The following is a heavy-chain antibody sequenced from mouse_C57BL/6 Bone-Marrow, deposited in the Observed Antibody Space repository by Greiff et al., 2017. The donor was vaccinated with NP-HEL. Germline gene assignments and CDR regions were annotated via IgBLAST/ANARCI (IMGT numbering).Heavy chain of an antibody. CDR2: ISSGGSYT. V-gene: IGHV5-6*02. CDR3: ARHRVITTVVARAMDY. D-gene: IGHD1-1*01. Sequence: EVMLVESGGDLVKPGGSLKLSCAASGFTFSSYGMSWVRQTPDKRLEWVATISSGGSYTYYPDSVKGRFTISRDNAKNTLYLQMSSLKSEDTAMYYCARHRVITTVVARAMDYWGQGTSVTVSS. J-gene: IGHJ4*01. CDR1: GFTFSSYG.